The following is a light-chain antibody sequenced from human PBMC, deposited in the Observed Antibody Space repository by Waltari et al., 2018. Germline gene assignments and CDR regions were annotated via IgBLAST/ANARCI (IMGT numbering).Light chain of an antibody. CDR3: QQYGSSPS. Sequence: EIVLTQSPGTLSLSPGERATLSCRASQSVTSSYLSWYQQKPGQAPRLLIYGASSRAPGIPERFSGSGSGTDFTLTISRLEPEDFAVYYCQQYGSSPSFGPGTKVDIK. V-gene: IGKV3-20*01. J-gene: IGKJ3*01. CDR1: QSVTSSY. CDR2: GAS.